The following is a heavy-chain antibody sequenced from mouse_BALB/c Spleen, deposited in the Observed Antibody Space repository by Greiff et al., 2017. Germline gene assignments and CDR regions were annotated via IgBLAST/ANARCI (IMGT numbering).Heavy chain of an antibody. V-gene: IGHV10-1*02. Sequence: EAGGGLVQPKGSLKLSCAASGFTFNTYAMNWVRQAPGKGLEWVARIRSKSNNYATYYADSVKDRFTISRDDSQSMLYLQMNNLKTEDTAMYYCVRQKAYYGNQGAMDYWGQGTSVTVSS. CDR3: VRQKAYYGNQGAMDY. CDR1: GFTFNTYA. J-gene: IGHJ4*01. D-gene: IGHD2-10*01. CDR2: IRSKSNNYAT.